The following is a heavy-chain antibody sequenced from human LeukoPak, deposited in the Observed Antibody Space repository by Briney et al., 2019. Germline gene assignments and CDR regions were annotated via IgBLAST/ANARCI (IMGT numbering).Heavy chain of an antibody. CDR1: GYTLTELS. CDR3: ATGLITMVNYGMDV. D-gene: IGHD3-10*01. J-gene: IGHJ6*02. V-gene: IGHV1-24*01. Sequence: ASVKVSCKVSGYTLTELSMHWVRQAPGKGLEWMGGFDPEDGETIYAQKFQGRVTMTEDTSTDTAYMELSSLRSEDTAVYYCATGLITMVNYGMDVWGQGTTVTVSS. CDR2: FDPEDGET.